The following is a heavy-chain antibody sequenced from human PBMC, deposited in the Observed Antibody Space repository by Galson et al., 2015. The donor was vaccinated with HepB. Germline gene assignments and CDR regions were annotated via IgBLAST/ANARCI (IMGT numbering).Heavy chain of an antibody. V-gene: IGHV1-2*02. D-gene: IGHD5-12*01. J-gene: IGHJ5*02. CDR3: ARGAPTSGSSRGILDP. CDR1: GDTFTGYF. CDR2: INPNSGAT. Sequence: SVKVSCKASGDTFTGYFMDWVRQAPGQGLEWMGWINPNSGATKCAQKFQGRVTMTRDTSINTVYMELSSLRSDDTAVYYCARGAPTSGSSRGILDPWGQGTLVTVSS.